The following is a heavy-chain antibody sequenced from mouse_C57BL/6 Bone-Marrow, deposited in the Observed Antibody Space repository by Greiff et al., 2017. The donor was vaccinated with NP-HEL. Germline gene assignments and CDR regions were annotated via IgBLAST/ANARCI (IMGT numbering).Heavy chain of an antibody. V-gene: IGHV5-6*01. CDR1: GFTFSSYG. CDR2: ISSGGSYT. D-gene: IGHD1-1*01. Sequence: EVHLVESGGDLVKPGGSLKLSCAASGFTFSSYGMSWVRQTPDKRLEWVATISSGGSYTYYPDSVKGRFTISRDNAKNTLYLQMSSLKSEDTTMYYCARQVLGFAYWGQGTLVTVSA. J-gene: IGHJ3*01. CDR3: ARQVLGFAY.